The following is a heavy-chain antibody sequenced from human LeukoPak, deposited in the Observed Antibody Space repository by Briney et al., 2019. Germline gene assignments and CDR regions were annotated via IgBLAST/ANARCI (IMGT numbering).Heavy chain of an antibody. CDR1: GFTFTSYW. CDR3: AGAAGWEQAY. Sequence: GGLLRLSCAASGFTFTSYWMTWVRQAPGKGLEWVANIQQDGSEKNYVDSAKGRFTISRDNTKNSLYLQMNSLRAEDTAVYYCAGAAGWEQAYWGQGTQVTVSS. J-gene: IGHJ4*02. D-gene: IGHD1-26*01. CDR2: IQQDGSEK. V-gene: IGHV3-7*01.